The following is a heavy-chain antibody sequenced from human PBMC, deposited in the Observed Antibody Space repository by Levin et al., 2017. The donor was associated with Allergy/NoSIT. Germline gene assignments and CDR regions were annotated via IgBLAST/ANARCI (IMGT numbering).Heavy chain of an antibody. V-gene: IGHV3-30*18. Sequence: GGSLRLSCAASGFSFRSFGMHWVRQAPGKGLEWVAVISYDGSDKYYADSVKGRFTISRDNTKNTLYLQMNRMRSEDAAVYYCAKDVVFGTSSWSLDFWGQGTLVTVSS. D-gene: IGHD6-13*01. CDR2: ISYDGSDK. CDR1: GFSFRSFG. J-gene: IGHJ4*02. CDR3: AKDVVFGTSSWSLDF.